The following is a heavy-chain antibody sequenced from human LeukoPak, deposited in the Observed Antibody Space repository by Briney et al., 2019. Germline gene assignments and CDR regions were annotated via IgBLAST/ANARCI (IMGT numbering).Heavy chain of an antibody. CDR3: AKTTAGYSSGRYPGWPIDY. CDR2: ISGSGGDT. D-gene: IGHD6-19*01. J-gene: IGHJ4*02. CDR1: GFTFSSYA. Sequence: GGSLRLSCAASGFTFSSYAMSWVRQAPGKGLEWVSGISGSGGDTYFADSVKGRFTISRDNSKNTVFLQMDSLRAEDTAVYYCAKTTAGYSSGRYPGWPIDYWGQGTLVTVSS. V-gene: IGHV3-23*01.